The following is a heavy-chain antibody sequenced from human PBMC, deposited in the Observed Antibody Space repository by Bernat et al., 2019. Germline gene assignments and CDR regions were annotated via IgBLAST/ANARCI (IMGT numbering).Heavy chain of an antibody. V-gene: IGHV3-30*18. CDR2: ISFDGQNK. CDR1: GFMFSSFG. CDR3: AKKKIGVGTTSAFDI. Sequence: QVQLVESGGGVVQPGGCLRLSCAASGFMFSSFGMHWVRQAPGKGLEWLGVISFDGQNKYYADSVKGRFTVSRDNCQDTLHLQMNSLDADDTAVYFCAKKKIGVGTTSAFDIWGQGTTVTVSS. J-gene: IGHJ3*02. D-gene: IGHD1-26*01.